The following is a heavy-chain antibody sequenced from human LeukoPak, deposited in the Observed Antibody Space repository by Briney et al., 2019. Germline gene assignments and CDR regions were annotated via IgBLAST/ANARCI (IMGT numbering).Heavy chain of an antibody. CDR2: IYSGGST. V-gene: IGHV3-66*01. D-gene: IGHD6-13*01. J-gene: IGHJ4*02. CDR1: GFTVSSNY. CDR3: ASSSSWYRLDY. Sequence: PGGSLRLPCAASGFTVSSNYMSWVRQAPGKGLEWVSVIYSGGSTYYADSVKGRFTISRDNSKNTLYLQMNSLRAEDTPVYYCASSSSWYRLDYWGQGTLVTVSS.